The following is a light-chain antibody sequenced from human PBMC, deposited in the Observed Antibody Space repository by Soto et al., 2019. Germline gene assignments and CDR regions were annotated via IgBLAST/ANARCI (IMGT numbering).Light chain of an antibody. J-gene: IGKJ5*01. CDR3: QQRSYWIT. CDR1: QSVSRY. Sequence: EIVLTQSPATLSLSPGERATLSCRASQSVSRYLAWYQQKPGQAPRLLIYDTSHRATGIPGRFSGSGSGTDFTLTISSLEPEDFAVYYCQQRSYWITFGQGTRLEN. V-gene: IGKV3-11*01. CDR2: DTS.